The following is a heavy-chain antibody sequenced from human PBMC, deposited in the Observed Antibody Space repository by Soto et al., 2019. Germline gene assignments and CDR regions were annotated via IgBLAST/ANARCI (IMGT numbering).Heavy chain of an antibody. CDR3: ASRPFFGVGATYAAAFDI. CDR2: IYHSGST. J-gene: IGHJ3*02. V-gene: IGHV4-4*02. Sequence: TSETLSLTCAVSGGSISSSNWWSWVRQPPGKGLEWIGEIYHSGSTNYNPSLKSRVTISVDKSKNQCSLKLSSVTAADTAVYYCASRPFFGVGATYAAAFDIWGQGTMVTVSS. CDR1: GGSISSSNW. D-gene: IGHD1-26*01.